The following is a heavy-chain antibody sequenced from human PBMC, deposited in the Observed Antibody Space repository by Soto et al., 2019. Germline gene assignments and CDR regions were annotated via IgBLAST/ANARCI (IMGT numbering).Heavy chain of an antibody. J-gene: IGHJ3*01. CDR3: ARDRGYR. D-gene: IGHD5-12*01. CDR2: IYSGGST. Sequence: QLVESGGGLVQPGGSLRLSCAASGFSVSNNYMKWVRQAPGKGLEWVSLIYSGGSTSYADSVKGRFTISRDNSKNTLFLQMNRLRVEDTAVYYCARDRGYRWGQGTMVTVSS. V-gene: IGHV3-66*01. CDR1: GFSVSNNY.